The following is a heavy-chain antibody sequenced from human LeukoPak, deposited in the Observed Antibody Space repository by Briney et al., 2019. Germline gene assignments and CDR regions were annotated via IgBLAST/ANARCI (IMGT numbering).Heavy chain of an antibody. CDR1: GGTFSSYA. Sequence: APVKVSCKASGGTFSSYAISWVRQAPGQGLEWMGRIIPILGIANYAQKFQGRVTITADKSTSTAYMELSSLRSEDTAVYYCARENNDYGGKKAFDYWGQGTLVTVSS. J-gene: IGHJ4*02. CDR2: IIPILGIA. D-gene: IGHD4-23*01. CDR3: ARENNDYGGKKAFDY. V-gene: IGHV1-69*04.